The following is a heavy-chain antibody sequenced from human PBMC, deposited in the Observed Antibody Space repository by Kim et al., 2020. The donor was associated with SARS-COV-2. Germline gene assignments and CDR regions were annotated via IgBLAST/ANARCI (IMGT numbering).Heavy chain of an antibody. Sequence: YAQKFPGRVTIAWNTSTSTAYMELSGLRSEDTAVYYCARVFGFYYHYMDVWGKGTTVTVSS. V-gene: IGHV1-8*03. J-gene: IGHJ6*03. D-gene: IGHD3-10*01. CDR3: ARVFGFYYHYMDV.